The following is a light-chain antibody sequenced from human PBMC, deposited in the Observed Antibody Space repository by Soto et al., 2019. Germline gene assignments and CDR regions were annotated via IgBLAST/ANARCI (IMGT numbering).Light chain of an antibody. CDR3: QQVNSYPQLT. V-gene: IGKV1-13*02. CDR2: DAY. Sequence: AIQLTQSPSSLSASVGDRVTITCRASQGISSALAWYQQKPGKAPKLLIYDAYSLESGVPSRFSGSGSGTDFTLTISSLQPEVFSTYDGQQVNSYPQLTFGGGTKVDIK. J-gene: IGKJ4*01. CDR1: QGISSA.